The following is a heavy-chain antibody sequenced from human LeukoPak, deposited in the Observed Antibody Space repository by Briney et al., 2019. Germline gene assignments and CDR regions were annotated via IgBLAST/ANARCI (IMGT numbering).Heavy chain of an antibody. D-gene: IGHD4-23*01. V-gene: IGHV3-23*01. CDR2: IFGGDETT. CDR1: GFTFNGYT. Sequence: GGSLRLSCAASGFTFNGYTMTWVRQAPGKGLEWVSVIFGGDETTYYADSVKGRFTISRDNSKNTLYLQMHSLRADDTAVYYCAKDRATVVTPNFDSWGQGTLVTVSS. CDR3: AKDRATVVTPNFDS. J-gene: IGHJ4*02.